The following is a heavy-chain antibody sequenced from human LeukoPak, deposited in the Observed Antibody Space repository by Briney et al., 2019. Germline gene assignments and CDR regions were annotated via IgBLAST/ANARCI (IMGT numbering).Heavy chain of an antibody. J-gene: IGHJ4*02. V-gene: IGHV3-33*06. CDR2: IWYDGSNK. D-gene: IGHD2-15*01. CDR1: GFTFSSYG. Sequence: GRSLRRSCAASGFTFSSYGMHWVRQAPGKGLEWVAVIWYDGSNKYYADSVKGRFTISRDNSKNTLYLQMNSLRAEDTAVYYCAKSAVVAATAAQFLDYWGQGTLVTVSS. CDR3: AKSAVVAATAAQFLDY.